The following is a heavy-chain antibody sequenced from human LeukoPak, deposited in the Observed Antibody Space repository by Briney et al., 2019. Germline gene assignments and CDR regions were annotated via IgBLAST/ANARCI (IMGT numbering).Heavy chain of an antibody. CDR2: ISYDGTNK. Sequence: GGSLRLSCAASGFTFSSYGMHWVRQAPGKGLDWVAVISYDGTNKYYADSVKGRFTISRDNSKNTLYLQMNSLRAEDTAVYYCARGPLTVTRGFDPWGQGTLVTVSS. CDR1: GFTFSSYG. J-gene: IGHJ5*02. V-gene: IGHV3-30*03. CDR3: ARGPLTVTRGFDP. D-gene: IGHD4-17*01.